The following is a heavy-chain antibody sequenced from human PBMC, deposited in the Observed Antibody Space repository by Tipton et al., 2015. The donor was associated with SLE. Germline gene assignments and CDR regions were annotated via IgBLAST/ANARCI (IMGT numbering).Heavy chain of an antibody. Sequence: GLVKPSETLSLTCTVSGGSISSGSYPCSWIRKPAGKGLEWIGYIYASGSTHYNPSLKSRVTMSVDTSKNPFSLNLTSVTAADTAVYYCATEGPHGYGAPSDWGQGTLVTVSS. CDR2: IYASGST. J-gene: IGHJ4*02. V-gene: IGHV4-61*02. D-gene: IGHD4/OR15-4a*01. CDR1: GGSISSGSYP. CDR3: ATEGPHGYGAPSD.